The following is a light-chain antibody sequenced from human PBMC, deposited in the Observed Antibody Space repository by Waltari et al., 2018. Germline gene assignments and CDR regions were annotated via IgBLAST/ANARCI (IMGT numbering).Light chain of an antibody. J-gene: IGKJ4*01. CDR1: PGINNY. Sequence: DIQMTQSPSSLSASVGDRVTITCRASPGINNYLSWYHQKPGKAPKRLIYSTSHLESGVPSRSSGSGSGTEYTLTISRLQPEDISTFYCQQYDNVPFTFGGGTKVEIK. V-gene: IGKV1-33*01. CDR3: QQYDNVPFT. CDR2: STS.